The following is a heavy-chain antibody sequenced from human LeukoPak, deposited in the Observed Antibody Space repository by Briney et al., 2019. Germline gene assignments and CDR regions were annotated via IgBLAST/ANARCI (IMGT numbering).Heavy chain of an antibody. CDR1: GYTFTVYY. Sequence: ASVTVSFTASGYTFTVYYMHWVRQAPGQGLEWMGWINPNSGGTNYAQKFQGRVTMTRDTSISTAYMELSRLRSDDTAVYYCARSVEMATITDYWGQGTLVTVSS. D-gene: IGHD5-24*01. CDR3: ARSVEMATITDY. CDR2: INPNSGGT. J-gene: IGHJ4*02. V-gene: IGHV1-2*02.